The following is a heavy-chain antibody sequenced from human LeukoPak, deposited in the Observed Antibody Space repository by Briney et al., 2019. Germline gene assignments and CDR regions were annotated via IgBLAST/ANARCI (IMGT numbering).Heavy chain of an antibody. D-gene: IGHD3-10*01. CDR1: GFTVGNYA. Sequence: GGSLRLSCAASGFTVGNYAMHWVRQAPGKGLEWVSLISSGGTYEYYADSVKGRFTISRDNSKNTLYLQLNSLRAEDTAVYYCARDSTYYYDSGSSGPHYFDNGGQGTLVTVSS. V-gene: IGHV3-30*01. CDR3: ARDSTYYYDSGSSGPHYFDN. J-gene: IGHJ4*02. CDR2: ISSGGTYE.